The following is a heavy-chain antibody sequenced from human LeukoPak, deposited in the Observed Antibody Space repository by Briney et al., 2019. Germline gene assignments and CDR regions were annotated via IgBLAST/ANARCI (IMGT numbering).Heavy chain of an antibody. V-gene: IGHV3-30*04. Sequence: GGSLRLSCEASGFTFSSYAMHWVRQTPGKGLEWVAAISYAGSNTHYADSVKGRFTISRDNSKDTMFLQMSSLRVEDTALYYCARDERGFFYYMDVWGKGTTVTVSS. D-gene: IGHD2-15*01. CDR1: GFTFSSYA. CDR3: ARDERGFFYYMDV. J-gene: IGHJ6*03. CDR2: ISYAGSNT.